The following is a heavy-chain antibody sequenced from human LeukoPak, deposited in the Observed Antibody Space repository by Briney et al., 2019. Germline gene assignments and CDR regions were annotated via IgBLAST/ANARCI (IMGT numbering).Heavy chain of an antibody. J-gene: IGHJ4*02. D-gene: IGHD3-10*01. V-gene: IGHV3-7*01. CDR3: ARAQLLWFGELFRNYFDY. CDR1: GFTFSSYW. CDR2: IKQDGSEK. Sequence: EGSLRLSCAASGFTFSSYWMSWVRQAPGKGLEWVANIKQDGSEKYYVDSVKGRFTISRDNAKNSLYLQMNSLRAEDTAVYYCARAQLLWFGELFRNYFDYWGQGTLVTVSS.